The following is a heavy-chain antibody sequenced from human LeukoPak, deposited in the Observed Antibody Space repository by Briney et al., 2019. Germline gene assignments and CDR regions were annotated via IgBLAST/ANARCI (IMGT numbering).Heavy chain of an antibody. Sequence: SVKVSCKASGGTLSSYAISWVRQAPGQGLEWMGGIIPIFGTANYAQKFQGRVTITTDESTSTAYMELSSLRSEDTAVYYCATVARVRGVILFDYWGQGTLVTVSS. CDR2: IIPIFGTA. V-gene: IGHV1-69*05. D-gene: IGHD3-10*01. CDR1: GGTLSSYA. CDR3: ATVARVRGVILFDY. J-gene: IGHJ4*02.